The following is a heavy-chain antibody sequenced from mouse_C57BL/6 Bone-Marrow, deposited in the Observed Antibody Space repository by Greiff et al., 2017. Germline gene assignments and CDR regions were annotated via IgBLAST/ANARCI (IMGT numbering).Heavy chain of an antibody. CDR3: ARPGSIPYAMDY. D-gene: IGHD1-1*01. Sequence: QVQLQQPGAELVKPGASVKLSCKASGYTFTSYWMQWVKQRSGQGLEWIGEIDPSDSYTNYNQKFKGKATLTVDTSSSTAYMQLSSLTSEDSAVYYCARPGSIPYAMDYWGQGTSVTVSS. CDR1: GYTFTSYW. V-gene: IGHV1-50*01. J-gene: IGHJ4*01. CDR2: IDPSDSYT.